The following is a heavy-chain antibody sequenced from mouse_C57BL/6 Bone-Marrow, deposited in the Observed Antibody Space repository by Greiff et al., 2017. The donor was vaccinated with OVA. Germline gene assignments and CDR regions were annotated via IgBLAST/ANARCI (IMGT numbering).Heavy chain of an antibody. D-gene: IGHD1-1*01. Sequence: VQLQQPGAELVRPGTSVKLSCKASGYTFTSYWMHWVKQRPGQGLEWIGVIDPSDSYTNYNQKFTGKATLTVDTSSSTAYMQLSSLTSEASAVYYCARSDYGSSYPWYFDVWGTGTTVTVSS. CDR1: GYTFTSYW. CDR2: IDPSDSYT. V-gene: IGHV1-59*01. J-gene: IGHJ1*03. CDR3: ARSDYGSSYPWYFDV.